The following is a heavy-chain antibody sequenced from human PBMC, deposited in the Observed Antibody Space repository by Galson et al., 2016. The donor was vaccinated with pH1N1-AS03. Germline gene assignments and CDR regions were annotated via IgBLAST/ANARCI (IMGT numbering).Heavy chain of an antibody. CDR3: ARDRHYYDYIWGTYRYDWYFDL. Sequence: SLRLSCAASGFTFSSHGMHWVRQTPGKALEWVAVIWHDGSEKYYADSVKGRVTISRDNSKNTLYPQKNSLRAEDKAVYYCARDRHYYDYIWGTYRYDWYFDLWGRGTLVTVSS. V-gene: IGHV3-33*01. D-gene: IGHD3-16*02. J-gene: IGHJ2*01. CDR2: IWHDGSEK. CDR1: GFTFSSHG.